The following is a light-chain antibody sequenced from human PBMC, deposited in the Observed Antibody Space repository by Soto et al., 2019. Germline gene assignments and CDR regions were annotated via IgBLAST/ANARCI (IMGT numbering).Light chain of an antibody. V-gene: IGLV1-40*01. CDR2: GNS. CDR1: SSNIGAGYD. Sequence: QSVLKQPPSVSGAPGQRVTISCTGSSSNIGAGYDVHWYQQLPGTAPKLLIYGNSNRPSGVPDRFSGSKSGTSASLAITGLQAEDEADYYCQSYDSSLSGWKVFGGGTKLTVL. CDR3: QSYDSSLSGWKV. J-gene: IGLJ2*01.